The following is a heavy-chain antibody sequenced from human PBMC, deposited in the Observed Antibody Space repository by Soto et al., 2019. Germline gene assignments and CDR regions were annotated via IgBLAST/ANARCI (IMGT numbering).Heavy chain of an antibody. CDR3: ARHEMYGDYVDYFDY. CDR1: GGSVSSGSYY. D-gene: IGHD4-17*01. CDR2: IYYSGST. J-gene: IGHJ4*02. Sequence: SETLSLTCSVSGGSVSSGSYYWSWIRQPPGKGLEWIGYIYYSGSTYYNPSLKSRVTISVDTSKNQFSLKLSSVTAADTAVYYCARHEMYGDYVDYFDYWGQGTLVTVSS. V-gene: IGHV4-30-4*08.